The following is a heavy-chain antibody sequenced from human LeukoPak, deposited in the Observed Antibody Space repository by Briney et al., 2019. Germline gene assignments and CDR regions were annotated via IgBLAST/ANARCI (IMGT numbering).Heavy chain of an antibody. CDR3: ANRDGHNNRHIDY. V-gene: IGHV3-23*01. Sequence: GGSLRLSCAASGFTFTNYAMIWVRQPPGMGLEWVSGISGSGDRTYYADSVKGRFTISRDNSKNTLYLHMSSLRAEDTAVYYCANRDGHNNRHIDYWGRGTLVTVSS. D-gene: IGHD5-24*01. CDR2: ISGSGDRT. CDR1: GFTFTNYA. J-gene: IGHJ4*02.